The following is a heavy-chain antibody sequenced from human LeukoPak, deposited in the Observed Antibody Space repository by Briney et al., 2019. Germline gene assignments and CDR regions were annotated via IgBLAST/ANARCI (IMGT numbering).Heavy chain of an antibody. CDR1: GYTFTSYY. V-gene: IGHV1-46*01. D-gene: IGHD1-26*01. CDR3: ARDSGSYVFDY. CDR2: INPSGGST. J-gene: IGHJ4*02. Sequence: ASVKVSCKASGYTFTSYYMHWVRQAPGQGLEWMGIINPSGGSTSYAQKFQGRVTMTRDTSTSTAYMELSSLRSEDTAVYYCARDSGSYVFDYWGQGTLVTVSS.